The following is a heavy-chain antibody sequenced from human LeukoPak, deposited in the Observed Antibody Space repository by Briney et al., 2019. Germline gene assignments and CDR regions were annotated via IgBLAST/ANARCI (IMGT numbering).Heavy chain of an antibody. CDR3: ARVRDSGYDEFDY. CDR1: GYTFTSYG. CDR2: ISAYNGNT. V-gene: IGHV1-18*01. Sequence: ASVKVSCKASGYTFTSYGISWVRQAPGQGLEWMGWISAYNGNTNYAQKFQGRVTITADESTSTAYMELSSLRSEDTAVYFCARVRDSGYDEFDYWGQGALVTVSS. D-gene: IGHD5-12*01. J-gene: IGHJ4*02.